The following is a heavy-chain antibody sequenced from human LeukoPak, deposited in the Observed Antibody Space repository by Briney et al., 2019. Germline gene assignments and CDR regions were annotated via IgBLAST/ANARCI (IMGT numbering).Heavy chain of an antibody. CDR1: GFTFSSYA. CDR3: AKNVLLWFVELSG. D-gene: IGHD3-10*01. Sequence: GGSLRLSCAASGFTFSSYAMSWVRQAPGKGLEWVSAISGSGGSTYYADSVKGRLTISRDNSKNTLYLQMNSLRAEDTAVYYCAKNVLLWFVELSGWGQGTLVTVSS. V-gene: IGHV3-23*01. CDR2: ISGSGGST. J-gene: IGHJ4*02.